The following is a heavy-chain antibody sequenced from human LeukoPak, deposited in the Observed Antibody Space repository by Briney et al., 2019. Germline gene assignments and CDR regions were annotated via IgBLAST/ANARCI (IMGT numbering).Heavy chain of an antibody. CDR2: NNPNSGGT. V-gene: IGHV1-2*06. CDR3: ARPHSVLYNWFDP. Sequence: GASVKVSCKASGYTFTGYYIHWVRQAPGQGLEWMGRNNPNSGGTNYAQKFQGRVTMTRDTSISTAYMELSSLRSDDTAVYYCARPHSVLYNWFDPWGQGTLVTVSS. CDR1: GYTFTGYY. J-gene: IGHJ5*02.